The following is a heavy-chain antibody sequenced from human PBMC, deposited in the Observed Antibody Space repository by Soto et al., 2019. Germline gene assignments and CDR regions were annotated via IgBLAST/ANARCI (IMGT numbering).Heavy chain of an antibody. CDR3: ARWVGGSMYDNSGKYDS. Sequence: QVQLVESGGGVVQPGRSLRLTCAASGFTFSSNGMHWVRQAPGKGLAWVALVAYDGSKTYYGDSVRGRFTISRDNSENTLYLQMNRLRAEDTAVYYCARWVGGSMYDNSGKYDSWGQGTLVTVSS. D-gene: IGHD3-22*01. V-gene: IGHV3-30*03. CDR2: VAYDGSKT. CDR1: GFTFSSNG. J-gene: IGHJ5*01.